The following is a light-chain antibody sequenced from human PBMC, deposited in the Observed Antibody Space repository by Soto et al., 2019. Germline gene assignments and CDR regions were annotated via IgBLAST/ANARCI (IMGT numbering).Light chain of an antibody. CDR1: QGIGDT. J-gene: IGKJ4*01. V-gene: IGKV3-15*01. Sequence: VMRQSPATLSVSPGQGATISCRASQGIGDTLAWYQHKPGQTPRLLIYDTSTRATGVPTRFSGSRSGAEFTLTINSLQSEDFAVYDCQPYNNWTLTFGGGTKVDIK. CDR3: QPYNNWTLT. CDR2: DTS.